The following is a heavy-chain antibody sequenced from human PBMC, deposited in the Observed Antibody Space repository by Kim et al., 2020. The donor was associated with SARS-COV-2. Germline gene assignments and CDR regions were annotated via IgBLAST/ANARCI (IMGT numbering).Heavy chain of an antibody. CDR2: SGST. Sequence: SGSTNYNPSLKSRVTISVDTSKNQFSLKLSSVTAADTAVYYCAGHDAFDIWGQGTMVTVSS. J-gene: IGHJ3*02. CDR3: AGHDAFDI. V-gene: IGHV4-61*07.